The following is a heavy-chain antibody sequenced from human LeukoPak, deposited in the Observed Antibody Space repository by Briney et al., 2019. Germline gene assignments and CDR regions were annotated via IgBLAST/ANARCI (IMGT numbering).Heavy chain of an antibody. CDR3: ARDSRCSGGSCHRYFYGMDV. J-gene: IGHJ6*02. CDR1: GGSVSSGSYD. V-gene: IGHV4-61*01. D-gene: IGHD2-15*01. CDR2: IYYSGST. Sequence: SETLSLTCTVSGGSVSSGSYDWSWIQQPPGKGLEWIGYIYYSGSTTYNPSLKSRVTMSVDRSNNQFSLRLSSVTAADTAVYYCARDSRCSGGSCHRYFYGMDVWGQGTTVTVSS.